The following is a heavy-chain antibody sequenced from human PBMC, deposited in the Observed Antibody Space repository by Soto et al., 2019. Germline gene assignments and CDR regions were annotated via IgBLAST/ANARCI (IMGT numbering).Heavy chain of an antibody. CDR2: IYHSGST. D-gene: IGHD6-13*01. CDR3: ARARRAAAAFNYGMDV. CDR1: GGSISSNW. Sequence: PSETLSLTCTISGGSISSNWWSWVRQPPGKGLEWIGEIYHSGSTNYNPSLKSRVTISVDKSKNQFSLKLSSVTAADTAVYYCARARRAAAAFNYGMDVWGQGTTVTVS. J-gene: IGHJ6*02. V-gene: IGHV4-4*02.